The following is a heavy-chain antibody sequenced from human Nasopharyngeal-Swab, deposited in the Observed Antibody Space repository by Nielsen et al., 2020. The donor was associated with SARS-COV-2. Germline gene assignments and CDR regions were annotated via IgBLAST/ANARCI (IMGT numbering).Heavy chain of an antibody. CDR3: ARAPKDIQNYLYYYDMDV. CDR2: IIPLFGRP. V-gene: IGHV1-69*13. D-gene: IGHD1-7*01. Sequence: SAQVSCKASGGTSSNYAISWVRQAPAQGLEWMGGIIPLFGRPNYEQKFQGRVTITADDSTSTAYIELSSLRSEDTAVYYWARAPKDIQNYLYYYDMDVWGKGTTVTVSS. CDR1: GGTSSNYA. J-gene: IGHJ6*03.